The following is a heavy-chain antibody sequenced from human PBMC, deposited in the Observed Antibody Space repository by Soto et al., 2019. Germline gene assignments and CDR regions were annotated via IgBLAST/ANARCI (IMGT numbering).Heavy chain of an antibody. D-gene: IGHD3-10*01. J-gene: IGHJ6*02. CDR2: IYHSGNT. V-gene: IGHV4-30-2*01. Sequence: QLQLQESGSGLVKPSQTLSLTCAVSGDSISSGGYSWSWIRQPRGKGLEWIGYIYHSGNTNYNPSFKRRVSISVDRSKNQVSLKQASVNAADTAVYYCARDRGWGCPPCGMDVWGQGTTVPVSS. CDR1: GDSISSGGYS. CDR3: ARDRGWGCPPCGMDV.